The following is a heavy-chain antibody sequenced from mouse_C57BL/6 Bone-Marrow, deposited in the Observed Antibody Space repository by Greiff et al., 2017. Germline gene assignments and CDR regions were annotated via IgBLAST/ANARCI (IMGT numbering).Heavy chain of an antibody. Sequence: EVQWVESGGGLVKPGGSLKLSCAASGFTFSSYTMSWVRQTPEKGLEWVATISGGGGNTYYPDSVKGRFTISRDNAKNTLYLQMSSLRSEDTALYYCAGQGLLEDYWGQGTTLTVSS. J-gene: IGHJ2*01. D-gene: IGHD3-1*01. CDR2: ISGGGGNT. V-gene: IGHV5-9*01. CDR1: GFTFSSYT. CDR3: AGQGLLEDY.